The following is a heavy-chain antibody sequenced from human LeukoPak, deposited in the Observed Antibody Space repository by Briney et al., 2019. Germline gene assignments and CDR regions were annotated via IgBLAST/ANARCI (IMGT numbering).Heavy chain of an antibody. J-gene: IGHJ4*02. CDR3: ERGLVRTLNFDY. V-gene: IGHV4-30-2*01. CDR1: GGSISSGGYY. D-gene: IGHD1-14*01. Sequence: SETLSLTCTVSGGSISSGGYYWSWIRQPPGKGLEWIGYIYHSGSTYYNPSLKSRVTISVDRSKNQFSMQLSSVTAADKAVYYCERGLVRTLNFDYWGQGPLVTVSS. CDR2: IYHSGST.